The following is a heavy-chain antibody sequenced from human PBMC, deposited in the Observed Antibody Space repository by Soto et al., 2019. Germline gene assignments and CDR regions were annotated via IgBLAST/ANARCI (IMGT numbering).Heavy chain of an antibody. CDR1: GFTFSNVW. CDR2: IKRRADGGTT. D-gene: IGHD2-15*01. V-gene: IGHV3-15*01. J-gene: IGHJ4*02. CDR3: TAGYCSGGSCYSVVY. Sequence: EVQLVESGGGLVKPGGSLSLSCAASGFTFSNVWMSWVRQAPGKGLEWVGRIKRRADGGTTDYATPVRGRFTVSRDDSKNTLYLKMNSLKTEDTAVYYCTAGYCSGGSCYSVVYWGQGTLVTVSS.